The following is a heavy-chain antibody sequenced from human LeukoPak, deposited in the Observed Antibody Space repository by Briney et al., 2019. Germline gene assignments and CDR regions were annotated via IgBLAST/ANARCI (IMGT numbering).Heavy chain of an antibody. J-gene: IGHJ5*02. V-gene: IGHV4-34*01. CDR2: INHSGST. CDR1: GGSFSGYY. Sequence: KPSETLSLTCAVYGGSFSGYYWSWIRQPPGKGLEWIGEINHSGSTNYNPSLKSRVTISVDTSKNQFSLKLSSVTAADTAVYYCARRPLGYCSSTSCYTPNWFDPWGQGTLVTVSS. D-gene: IGHD2-2*02. CDR3: ARRPLGYCSSTSCYTPNWFDP.